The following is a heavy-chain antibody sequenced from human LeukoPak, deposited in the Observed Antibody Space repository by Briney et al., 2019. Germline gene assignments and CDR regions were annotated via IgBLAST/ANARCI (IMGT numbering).Heavy chain of an antibody. Sequence: SETLSLTCTVSGDSISTYCWTWIRQPPGKGLEWIGYTSYSGSTNYNPSLKSRVTISVDTTKNHVSLRLSSVTAADTAVYYCASNVAGTSFDYWGQGSLVTVSS. V-gene: IGHV4-59*08. D-gene: IGHD6-19*01. J-gene: IGHJ4*02. CDR1: GDSISTYC. CDR2: TSYSGST. CDR3: ASNVAGTSFDY.